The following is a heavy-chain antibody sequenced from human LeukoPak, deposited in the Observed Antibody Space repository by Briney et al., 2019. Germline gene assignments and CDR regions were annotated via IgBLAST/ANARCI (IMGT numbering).Heavy chain of an antibody. CDR3: TRLIAAASYFDS. CDR1: GFTFGDYA. Sequence: GRSLSLSCTASGFTFGDYAMSWVRQAPGKGLEWVGFIRSKAYGGTTEYAASVKGRFTISRDDSKSLAYLQMNSLKPEDTAVYFCTRLIAAASYFDSWGQGTLLTVSS. D-gene: IGHD6-13*01. CDR2: IRSKAYGGTT. J-gene: IGHJ4*02. V-gene: IGHV3-49*04.